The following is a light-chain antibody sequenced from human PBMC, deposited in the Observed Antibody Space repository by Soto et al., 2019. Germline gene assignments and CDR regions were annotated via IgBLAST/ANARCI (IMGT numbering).Light chain of an antibody. J-gene: IGKJ2*01. CDR3: QYHSEYRYT. CDR1: QTISSP. CDR2: AAS. Sequence: DIQLTQSPSFLSVSVGDRATITCRDSQTISSPLACYQHNPGKAPTLLIYAASTLQNGVPSSFSGSGSGTEFTLTISSLQPEDFAEYDGQYHSEYRYTFGQGTKVEIK. V-gene: IGKV1-9*01.